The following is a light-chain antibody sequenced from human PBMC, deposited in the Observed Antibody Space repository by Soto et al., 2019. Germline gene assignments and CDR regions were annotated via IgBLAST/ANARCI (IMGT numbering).Light chain of an antibody. CDR1: QSIDTY. J-gene: IGKJ5*01. V-gene: IGKV1-39*01. CDR3: QQSYVSSFT. CDR2: GAS. Sequence: DIQMTQSPSSLSASVGDRVTITCRASQSIDTYLNWYQQKPGKAPELLIYGASSLQSGVSSRFSGSGSGSDFTLTISRLQPEDFATYYCQQSYVSSFTFGQGTRLDI.